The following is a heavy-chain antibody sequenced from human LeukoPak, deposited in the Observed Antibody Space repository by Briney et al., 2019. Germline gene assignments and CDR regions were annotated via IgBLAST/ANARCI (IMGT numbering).Heavy chain of an antibody. D-gene: IGHD3-16*01. CDR3: ARDKMMGDYDYVWGSYETPYAFDI. CDR1: GFTGSSKY. Sequence: PGGSLRLSCAASGFTGSSKYMSWVRQAPGKGLEWVSVIYSGGSTYYADSVKGRFTISRDNSKNTLYLQMNSLRAEDTAVYYCARDKMMGDYDYVWGSYETPYAFDIWGQGTMVTVSS. V-gene: IGHV3-66*01. CDR2: IYSGGST. J-gene: IGHJ3*02.